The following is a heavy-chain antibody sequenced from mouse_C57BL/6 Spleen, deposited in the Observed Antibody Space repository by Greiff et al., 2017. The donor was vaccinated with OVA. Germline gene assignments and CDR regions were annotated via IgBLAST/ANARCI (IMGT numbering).Heavy chain of an antibody. J-gene: IGHJ3*01. CDR2: ISYDGSN. CDR3: ARSDSSGPWVAY. V-gene: IGHV3-6*01. Sequence: EVKLMESGPGLVKPSQSLSLTCSVTGYSITSGYYWNWIRQFPGNKLEWMGYISYDGSNNYNPSLKNRISITRDTSKNQFFLKLNSVTTEDTATYYCARSDSSGPWVAYWGQGTLVTVSA. D-gene: IGHD3-2*02. CDR1: GYSITSGYY.